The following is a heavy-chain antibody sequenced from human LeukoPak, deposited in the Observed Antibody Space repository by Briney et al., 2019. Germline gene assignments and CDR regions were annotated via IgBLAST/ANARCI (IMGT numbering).Heavy chain of an antibody. J-gene: IGHJ6*03. CDR2: ISSNGGST. D-gene: IGHD6-19*01. V-gene: IGHV3-64*01. CDR1: GFTFSSYA. CDR3: ARAGYSSGWPSYYYYYMDV. Sequence: SGGSLRLPCAASGFTFSSYAMYWVRQAPGKGLEYVSAISSNGGSTYYANSVKGRFTISRDNSKNTLYLQMGSLRAEDMAVYYCARAGYSSGWPSYYYYYMDVWGKGTTVTISS.